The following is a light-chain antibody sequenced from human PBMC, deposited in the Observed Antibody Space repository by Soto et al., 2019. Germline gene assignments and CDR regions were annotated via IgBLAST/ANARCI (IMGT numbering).Light chain of an antibody. CDR2: EGS. V-gene: IGLV2-23*01. CDR1: SSDVGSYNL. J-gene: IGLJ2*01. CDR3: CSYAGSSIVV. Sequence: QSALTQPASVSGSPGQSITISCTGTSSDVGSYNLVSWYQQHPGKAPKLMIYEGSKRPSGVSNRFSGSKSGNTASLTISGLQAEDEADCYCCSYAGSSIVVFGGGTKVTVL.